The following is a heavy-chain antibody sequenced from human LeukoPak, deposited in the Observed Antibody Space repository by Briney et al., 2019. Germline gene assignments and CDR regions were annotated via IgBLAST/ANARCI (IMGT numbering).Heavy chain of an antibody. CDR2: IYHSGST. V-gene: IGHV4-30-2*01. Sequence: SETLSLTCAVSGGSISSGGYSWSWIRQPPGKGLEWIGYIYHSGSTYYNPSLKSRVTISVDTSKNQFSLKLSSVTAADTAVYYCARQSRYYYYMDVWGKGTTVTVSS. CDR3: ARQSRYYYYMDV. CDR1: GGSISSGGYS. J-gene: IGHJ6*03.